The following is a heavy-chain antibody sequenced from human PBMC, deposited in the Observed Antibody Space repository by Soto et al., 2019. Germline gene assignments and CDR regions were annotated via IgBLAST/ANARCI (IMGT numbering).Heavy chain of an antibody. CDR2: IYYSGST. Sequence: SETLSLTCTVSGGSISSYYWSWIRQPPGKGLEWIGYIYYSGSTNYNPSLKSRVTISVDTSKNQFSLKLSSVTAADTAVDYCARVAPAAHYYYYYMDVWGKGTTVTVSS. CDR1: GGSISSYY. V-gene: IGHV4-59*01. CDR3: ARVAPAAHYYYYYMDV. D-gene: IGHD6-6*01. J-gene: IGHJ6*03.